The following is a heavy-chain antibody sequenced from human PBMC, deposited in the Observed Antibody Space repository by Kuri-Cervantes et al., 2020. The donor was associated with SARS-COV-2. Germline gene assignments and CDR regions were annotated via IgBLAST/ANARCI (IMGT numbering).Heavy chain of an antibody. V-gene: IGHV4-59*05. CDR2: IYYSGST. CDR1: GFTFSSYSMN. CDR3: ARLAPESPFDY. J-gene: IGHJ4*02. Sequence: ESLKISCAASGFTFSSYSMNWVRQAPGKGLEWIGSIYYSGSTYYNPSLKSRVTISVDTSKNQFSLKLSSVTAADTAVYYCARLAPESPFDYWGQGTLVTVSS. D-gene: IGHD5-12*01.